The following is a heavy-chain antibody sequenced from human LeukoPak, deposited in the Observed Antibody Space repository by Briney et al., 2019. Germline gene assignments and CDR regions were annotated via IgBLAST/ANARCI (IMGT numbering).Heavy chain of an antibody. J-gene: IGHJ4*02. CDR3: VKGPRPDITVAHTVEN. CDR2: ISSRGDST. CDR1: GFIFSNYA. D-gene: IGHD6-19*01. Sequence: GGSLRLSCAASGFIFSNYAMSWVRQVPGRGLEWVSTISSRGDSTYVADSVKGRFTISRDNSKNSLYLQMNTVRAEDTAVYYCVKGPRPDITVAHTVENWGQGTQVTVSS. V-gene: IGHV3-23*01.